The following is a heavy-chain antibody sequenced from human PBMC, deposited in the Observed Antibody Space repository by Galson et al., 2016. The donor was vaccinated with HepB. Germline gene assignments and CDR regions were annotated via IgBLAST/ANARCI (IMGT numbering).Heavy chain of an antibody. Sequence: SLRLSCAASGFTFSSYAMSWVRQAPGKGLEWVSDIRGGGGNTYYADAVKGRFTVSRDNSKNTVSLQMSSLRAEDTATYYCAKCSSTSCSANWGQGILVTVSS. V-gene: IGHV3-23*01. D-gene: IGHD2-2*01. J-gene: IGHJ4*02. CDR2: IRGGGGNT. CDR3: AKCSSTSCSAN. CDR1: GFTFSSYA.